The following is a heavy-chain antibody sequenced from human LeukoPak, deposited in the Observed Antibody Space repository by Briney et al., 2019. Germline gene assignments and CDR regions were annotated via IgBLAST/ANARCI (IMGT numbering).Heavy chain of an antibody. Sequence: GASVKVSCNASGYTFSNYGISWVRQAPGQGLEWMGWINPNSGGTNYAQKFQGRVTMTRDTSISTAYMELSRLRSDDTAVYYCAAGYSSGPSDYWGQGTLVTVSS. CDR1: GYTFSNYG. D-gene: IGHD6-19*01. J-gene: IGHJ4*02. CDR2: INPNSGGT. V-gene: IGHV1-2*02. CDR3: AAGYSSGPSDY.